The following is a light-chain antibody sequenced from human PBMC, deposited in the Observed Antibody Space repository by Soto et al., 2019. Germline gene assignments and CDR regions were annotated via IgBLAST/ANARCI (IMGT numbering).Light chain of an antibody. CDR2: AAS. V-gene: IGKV1-9*01. CDR1: QSISSY. J-gene: IGKJ4*01. Sequence: SLSSLSAYKGDRVTITCRASQSISSYLNWYQQKPGKAPKLLIYAASTLQSGVPSRFSGSGSGTDFTLTIRALQPEDFATYYCQQLSRYPLTSGGVTNVAIK. CDR3: QQLSRYPLT.